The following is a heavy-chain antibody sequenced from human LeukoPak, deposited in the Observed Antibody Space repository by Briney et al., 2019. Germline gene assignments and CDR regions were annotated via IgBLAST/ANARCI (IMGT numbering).Heavy chain of an antibody. CDR3: ARAGGYSYGDLTFDI. CDR1: GFTFSDYY. Sequence: GGSLRLSCAASGFTFSDYYMSWIRQAPGKGLEWAAVISYDGSNTYYADSVKGRFTISRDNFKNTLYLQMDSLRVEDTAVYYCARAGGYSYGDLTFDIWGQGTMVTVSS. D-gene: IGHD5-18*01. V-gene: IGHV3-30*03. CDR2: ISYDGSNT. J-gene: IGHJ3*02.